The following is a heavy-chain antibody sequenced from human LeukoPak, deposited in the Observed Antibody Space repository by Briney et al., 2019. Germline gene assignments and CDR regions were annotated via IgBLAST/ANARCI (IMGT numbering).Heavy chain of an antibody. D-gene: IGHD6-19*01. CDR2: IRFDGSVK. CDR1: GFTFSSYG. J-gene: IGHJ4*01. V-gene: IGHV3-30*02. Sequence: GGSLRLSCVASGFTFSSYGIHWVRQAPGKGLEWVAFIRFDGSVKYYADSVKGRFTISRDNSKNTLYLQMNNVRAEDTAVYYCAKDLYGSGWTPDYWGHGTLLTVSS. CDR3: AKDLYGSGWTPDY.